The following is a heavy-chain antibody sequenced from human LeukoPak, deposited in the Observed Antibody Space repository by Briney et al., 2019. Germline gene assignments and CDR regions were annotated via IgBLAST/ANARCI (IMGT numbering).Heavy chain of an antibody. V-gene: IGHV3-21*01. CDR3: ARYIKYCTNGVSYTGAFDY. CDR1: GFTFSSYS. Sequence: PGGSLRLSCAASGFTFSSYSMNWVRQAPGKGLEWVSSISNSSSYIYYADSVKGRFTISRDNAKNSLYLQMNSLRAEDTAVYYCARYIKYCTNGVSYTGAFDYWGQGTLVTVSS. J-gene: IGHJ4*02. D-gene: IGHD2-8*01. CDR2: ISNSSSYI.